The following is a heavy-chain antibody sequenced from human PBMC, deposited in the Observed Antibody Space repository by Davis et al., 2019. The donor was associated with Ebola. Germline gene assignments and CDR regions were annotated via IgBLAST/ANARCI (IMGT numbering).Heavy chain of an antibody. Sequence: PGGSLRLSCAASGFTFDDYAMHWVRQAPGKGLEWVSGISWNSGSIGYADSVKGRFTISRDNAKNSLYLQMNSLRAEDTALYYCARVVKTVVITYMGYGMDVWGQGTTVTVSS. CDR3: ARVVKTVVITYMGYGMDV. CDR2: ISWNSGSI. J-gene: IGHJ6*02. V-gene: IGHV3-9*01. D-gene: IGHD3-22*01. CDR1: GFTFDDYA.